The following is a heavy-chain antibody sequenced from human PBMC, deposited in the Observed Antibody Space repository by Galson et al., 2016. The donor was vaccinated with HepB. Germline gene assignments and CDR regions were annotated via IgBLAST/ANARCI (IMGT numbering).Heavy chain of an antibody. CDR2: INYSGRT. V-gene: IGHV4-34*01. Sequence: ETLSLTCAVYGGSLTGYHWTWIRQPPGKGLEWIGEINYSGRTNYNSSLKSRLTISRDTSKNQFSLSLRSVTAADTAIYYCARGPVIAARRGYDNYAMDVWGQGTTVSVSS. D-gene: IGHD6-6*01. CDR1: GGSLTGYH. CDR3: ARGPVIAARRGYDNYAMDV. J-gene: IGHJ6*02.